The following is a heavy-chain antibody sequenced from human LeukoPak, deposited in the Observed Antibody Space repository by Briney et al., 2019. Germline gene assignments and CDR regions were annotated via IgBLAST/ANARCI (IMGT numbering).Heavy chain of an antibody. V-gene: IGHV1-46*01. CDR2: INPSGGST. J-gene: IGHJ6*02. Sequence: EASVKVSCKASGYAFTSSYIHWVRQAPGQGLEWMGIINPSGGSTSYAQKFQGRVTMTRATSTSTVYMELSSLRSDDTAVYYCASVGDFWSGTSYGMDVWGQGTTVTVSS. D-gene: IGHD3-3*01. CDR3: ASVGDFWSGTSYGMDV. CDR1: GYAFTSSY.